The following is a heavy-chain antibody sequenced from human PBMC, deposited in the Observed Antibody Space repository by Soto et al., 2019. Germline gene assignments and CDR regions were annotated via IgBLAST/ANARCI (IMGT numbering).Heavy chain of an antibody. V-gene: IGHV4-61*03. CDR2: IYYTGTT. CDR3: ARLTTSSGWSVFDS. D-gene: IGHD6-13*01. CDR1: VGSVISSFFY. J-gene: IGHJ4*02. Sequence: SKTLSLTCTFSVGSVISSFFYWSWVRQPPGQRLEWIGYIYYTGTTNYNPSLASRVAMSVDTSKNHFTLNLRSLTAADTARYYCARLTTSSGWSVFDSWGQGMLVTVAS.